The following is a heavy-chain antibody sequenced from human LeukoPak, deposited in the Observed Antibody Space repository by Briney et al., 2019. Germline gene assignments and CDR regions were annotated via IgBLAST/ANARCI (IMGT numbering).Heavy chain of an antibody. D-gene: IGHD5-18*01. Sequence: GGSLRLSCAVSGITLSNYGMSWVRQAPGKGLEWVAAVSSGFHAFFADSVQGRFTVSREDARNSLYLQMNSLRAGDTAVYYCVREARGYHYTYFDYWGQGTLVTVSS. V-gene: IGHV3-13*01. J-gene: IGHJ4*02. CDR1: GITLSNYG. CDR3: VREARGYHYTYFDY. CDR2: VSSGFHA.